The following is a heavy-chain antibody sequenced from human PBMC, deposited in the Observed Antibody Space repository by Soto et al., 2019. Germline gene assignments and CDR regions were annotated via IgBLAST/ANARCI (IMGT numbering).Heavy chain of an antibody. Sequence: ASVKVSCKASGYTFTRSGISWVRQAPGQGLEWMGWISTYNGDTNYAQTFQGRVTMTTDTSTSTVYMELRSLRSDDTAVDYCAREGVAPYYYYGMDVWGQETPVTISS. V-gene: IGHV1-18*01. J-gene: IGHJ6*02. CDR3: AREGVAPYYYYGMDV. CDR1: GYTFTRSG. CDR2: ISTYNGDT. D-gene: IGHD3-16*01.